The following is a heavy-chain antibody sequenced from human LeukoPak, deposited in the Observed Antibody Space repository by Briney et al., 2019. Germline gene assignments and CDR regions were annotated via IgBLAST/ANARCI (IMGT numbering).Heavy chain of an antibody. CDR2: ISYDGSNK. J-gene: IGHJ4*02. CDR1: GFTFSSYG. Sequence: GGSLRLSCAASGFTFSSYGMHWVRQAPGKGLEWVAVISYDGSNKYYADSMKGRFTISRDNSKNTLYLQMNSLRAEDTAVYYCAKDLSYWGQGTLVTVSS. CDR3: AKDLSY. V-gene: IGHV3-30*18.